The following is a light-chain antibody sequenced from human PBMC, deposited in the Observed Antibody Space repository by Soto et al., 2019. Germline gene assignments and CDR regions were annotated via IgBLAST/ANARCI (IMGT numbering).Light chain of an antibody. CDR3: QQYNNWPLT. CDR1: QSVSSN. Sequence: EIVMTQSPATLSVSPGERATVSCRASQSVSSNLAWYQQKPGQAPRLLIYGASTRATGIPARFSGSGSGTEFTRTIGSLQSEDFAVYYCQQYNNWPLTFGQGTKLEIK. J-gene: IGKJ2*01. CDR2: GAS. V-gene: IGKV3-15*01.